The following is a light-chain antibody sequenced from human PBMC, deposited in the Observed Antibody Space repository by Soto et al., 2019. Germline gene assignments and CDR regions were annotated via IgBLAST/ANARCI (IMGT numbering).Light chain of an antibody. J-gene: IGLJ1*01. CDR3: SSYAGDNRV. CDR2: EVT. V-gene: IGLV2-8*01. CDR1: SSEVGANNY. Sequence: QSVLTQPPSASGSPGQSVTISCTGTSSEVGANNYVSWYQQHPGKSHKLMIYEVTNRPSGVPARFSGSKSGIAASLTVSGIQAEDDADYYCSSYAGDNRVFGTGTKVTVL.